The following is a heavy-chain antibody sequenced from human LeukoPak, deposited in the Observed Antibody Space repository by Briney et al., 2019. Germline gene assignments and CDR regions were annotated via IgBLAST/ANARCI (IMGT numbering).Heavy chain of an antibody. CDR1: GGSISSYY. D-gene: IGHD5-24*01. CDR2: IYYSGST. J-gene: IGHJ4*02. CDR3: AGASVEMATILFDY. Sequence: PSETLSLTCTVSGGSISSYYWSWIRQPPGKGLEWIGYIYYSGSTNYNPSLKSRVTISVDTSKNQFSLKLSSVTAADTAVYYCAGASVEMATILFDYWGQGTLVTVSS. V-gene: IGHV4-59*01.